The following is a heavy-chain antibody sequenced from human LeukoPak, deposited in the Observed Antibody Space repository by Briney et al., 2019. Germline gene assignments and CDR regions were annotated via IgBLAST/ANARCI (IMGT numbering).Heavy chain of an antibody. CDR2: INHSGST. D-gene: IGHD6-6*01. J-gene: IGHJ4*02. Sequence: PSETLSRTCAVYGGSFSGYYWSWIRQPPGKGLEWIGEINHSGSTNYNPSLKSRVTISVDTSKNQFSLKLSSVTAADTAVYYCARVGSSSSFDYWGQGTLVTVSS. CDR1: GGSFSGYY. CDR3: ARVGSSSSFDY. V-gene: IGHV4-34*01.